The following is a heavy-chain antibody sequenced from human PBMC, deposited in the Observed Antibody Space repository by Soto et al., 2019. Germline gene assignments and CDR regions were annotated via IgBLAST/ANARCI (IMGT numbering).Heavy chain of an antibody. V-gene: IGHV3-30-3*01. CDR1: GFTFSSYV. CDR2: ISYDGSNK. D-gene: IGHD3-3*02. Sequence: QVQLVESGGGVVQPGRSLRLSCAASGFTFSSYVMHWVRQAPGKGLEWVAVISYDGSNKYYADSVKGRFTISRDNSKNTLHLQMNSLRTEDTAVYYCVRDGPHIIIYGYGDYWGQGTLVTVSS. J-gene: IGHJ4*02. CDR3: VRDGPHIIIYGYGDY.